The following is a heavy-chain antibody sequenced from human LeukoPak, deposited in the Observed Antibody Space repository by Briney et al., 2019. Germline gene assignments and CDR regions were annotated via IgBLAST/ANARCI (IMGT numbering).Heavy chain of an antibody. V-gene: IGHV4-30-4*01. CDR1: GGSTSSGDYY. D-gene: IGHD3/OR15-3a*01. J-gene: IGHJ5*02. CDR2: IYYSGST. CDR3: ARASEMGTGPNWFDP. Sequence: SQTLSLTCTVPGGSTSSGDYYWGWTRHPPGKGLEWIGYIYYSGSTYYNPSLKSRVTISVDTSKNQFSLKLSSVTAADTAVYYCARASEMGTGPNWFDPWGQGTLVTVSS.